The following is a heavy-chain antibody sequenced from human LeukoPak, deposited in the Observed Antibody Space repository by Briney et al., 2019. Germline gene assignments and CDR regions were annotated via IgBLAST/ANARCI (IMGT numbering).Heavy chain of an antibody. CDR3: AREGFSKSSGWYNG. D-gene: IGHD6-19*01. Sequence: SETLSLTCNVSGGSISSSRYNWGWIRQPPGKGLEWIGSIYYNGNTYYNPSLESRVTISVDTSKNQFSLQLNSMTPEDTAVYYCAREGFSKSSGWYNGWGQGTLVTVSS. V-gene: IGHV4-39*07. CDR2: IYYNGNT. CDR1: GGSISSSRYN. J-gene: IGHJ1*01.